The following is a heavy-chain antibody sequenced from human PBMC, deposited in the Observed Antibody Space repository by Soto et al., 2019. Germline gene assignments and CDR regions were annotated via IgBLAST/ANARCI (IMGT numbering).Heavy chain of an antibody. V-gene: IGHV1-46*03. D-gene: IGHD1-1*01. J-gene: IGHJ4*02. CDR3: VRGRRDRTGTTRLGPDTFDN. CDR2: INPNGGGT. Sequence: QVQLVQSGAEVKKPGASVKGSCKTSGYSFSSYYIYWVRQAPGQGLEWMGMINPNGGGTNYAQKFQGRVTMTRDTSTSTVYMELSSLRSEDTAVYYCVRGRRDRTGTTRLGPDTFDNWGQGTLVTVSS. CDR1: GYSFSSYY.